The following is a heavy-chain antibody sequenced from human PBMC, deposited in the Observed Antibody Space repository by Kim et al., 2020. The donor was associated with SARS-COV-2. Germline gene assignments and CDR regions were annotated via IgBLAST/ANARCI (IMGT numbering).Heavy chain of an antibody. Sequence: SETLSLTCTVSGGSFSSGDYYWSWIRQPPGKGLEGIGYIYYSGSTYYNPSFKSRVTISVDTSKNQFSLKLSSVTAADTAVYYCARVVVLRYFDWTYYYYGMDVWGQGTTVTVSS. J-gene: IGHJ6*02. CDR3: ARVVVLRYFDWTYYYYGMDV. CDR1: GGSFSSGDYY. CDR2: IYYSGST. D-gene: IGHD3-9*01. V-gene: IGHV4-30-4*01.